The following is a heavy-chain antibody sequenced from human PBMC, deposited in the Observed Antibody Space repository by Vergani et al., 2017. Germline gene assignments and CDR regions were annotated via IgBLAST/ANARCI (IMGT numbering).Heavy chain of an antibody. D-gene: IGHD3-16*01. CDR1: GGSVRTSIGYY. CDR2: IFSSGTT. CDR3: VRDRPTFNYYYGMDV. J-gene: IGHJ6*02. Sequence: QVQLQELGPGLVKPSQTLSLSCTVSGGSVRTSIGYYWTWIRQPAGKTLEWIGEIFSSGTTNYNPSFKNRVTMSVDTSKNQFSLKLNSVTAADTAVYYCVRDRPTFNYYYGMDVWGQGTTVTVSS. V-gene: IGHV4-61*02.